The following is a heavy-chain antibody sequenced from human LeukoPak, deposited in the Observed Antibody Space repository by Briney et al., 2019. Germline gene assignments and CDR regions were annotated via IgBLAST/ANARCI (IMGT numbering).Heavy chain of an antibody. V-gene: IGHV1-18*01. D-gene: IGHD6-19*01. CDR1: GYIFRNFG. Sequence: ASVKVSCKASGYIFRNFGIAWVRQAPGQGPEWMGWINPSNGDSNYVEKFQGRLNMTTTTSTSTAYMELRSLRSDDTAVYFCARDYGSGQLDYWGQGTLVSVSS. CDR2: INPSNGDS. CDR3: ARDYGSGQLDY. J-gene: IGHJ4*02.